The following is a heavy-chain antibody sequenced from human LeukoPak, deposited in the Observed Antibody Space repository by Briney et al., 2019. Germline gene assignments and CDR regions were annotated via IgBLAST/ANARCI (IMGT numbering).Heavy chain of an antibody. J-gene: IGHJ5*02. CDR1: EFTFTTYW. CDR2: TSPDGSEK. CDR3: ARPLKYYYGSETYFWFDP. Sequence: GGSLRLSCAASEFTFTTYWMGWVRQAPGKGLEWVANTSPDGSEKYYVDSVKGRFTISRDNAKNSLYLQMNSLRAEDTALYYCARPLKYYYGSETYFWFDPWGQGTLVTVSS. D-gene: IGHD3-10*01. V-gene: IGHV3-7*01.